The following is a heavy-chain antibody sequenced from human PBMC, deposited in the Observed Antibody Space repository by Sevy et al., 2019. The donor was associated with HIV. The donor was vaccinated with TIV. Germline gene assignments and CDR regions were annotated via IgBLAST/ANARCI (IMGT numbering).Heavy chain of an antibody. V-gene: IGHV3-48*04. CDR2: ISSSGSTI. Sequence: GGSLRLSCAASGFTFRTYSMNWVRQAPGKGLEWVSYISSSGSTIYYADSVKGRFTISRDNGKNSLYLQMNSLRAEDTAVYYCAGEGSIRAFDIWGQGTMVTVSS. D-gene: IGHD2-21*01. CDR3: AGEGSIRAFDI. CDR1: GFTFRTYS. J-gene: IGHJ3*02.